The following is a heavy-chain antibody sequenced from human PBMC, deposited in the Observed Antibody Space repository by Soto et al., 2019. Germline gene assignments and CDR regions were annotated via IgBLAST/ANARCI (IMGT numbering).Heavy chain of an antibody. Sequence: SETLSLTCAVSGVSIHNSHSFWGWIRQPPGKGLEFIANVYYSGGAHYNPSFKSRVTISVDTATIQVSLRMRSVTAADTAVYFCGRVVEGATRHTDFDSWGQGTLVNVSS. CDR2: VYYSGGA. J-gene: IGHJ5*01. D-gene: IGHD2-21*01. CDR1: GVSIHNSHSF. CDR3: GRVVEGATRHTDFDS. V-gene: IGHV4-39*01.